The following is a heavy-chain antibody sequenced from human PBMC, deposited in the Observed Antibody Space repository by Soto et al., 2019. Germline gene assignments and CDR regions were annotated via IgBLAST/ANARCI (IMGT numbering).Heavy chain of an antibody. CDR2: ISGSGGST. J-gene: IGHJ5*02. Sequence: EVQLLESGGGLVQPGGSLRLSCAASGFTFSSYAMSWVRQAPGQGLAWVSAISGSGGSTYYADSVKGRFTTARDNSKNTLYLQMNSLRAEDTAVYYCAKDMRYSSSWYDGWFDPWGQGTLVTVSS. CDR1: GFTFSSYA. D-gene: IGHD6-13*01. V-gene: IGHV3-23*01. CDR3: AKDMRYSSSWYDGWFDP.